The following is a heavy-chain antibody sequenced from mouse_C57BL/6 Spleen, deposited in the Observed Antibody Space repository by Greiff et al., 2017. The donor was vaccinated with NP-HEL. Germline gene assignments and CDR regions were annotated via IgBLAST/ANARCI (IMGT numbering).Heavy chain of an antibody. Sequence: DVQLQESGPELVKPGDSVKISCKASGYSFTGYFMNWVMQSHGKSLEWIGRINPYNGDTFYNQKFKGKATLTVDKSSSTAHMELRSLTSEDSAVYYCARGVYDYDGYAMDYWGQGTSVTVSS. CDR3: ARGVYDYDGYAMDY. CDR1: GYSFTGYF. V-gene: IGHV1-20*01. D-gene: IGHD2-4*01. CDR2: INPYNGDT. J-gene: IGHJ4*01.